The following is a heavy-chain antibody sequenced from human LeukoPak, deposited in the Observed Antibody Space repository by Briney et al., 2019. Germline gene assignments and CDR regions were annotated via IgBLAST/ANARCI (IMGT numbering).Heavy chain of an antibody. CDR3: ARDNGYCSGGSCYWNWFDP. CDR2: IIPILGIA. J-gene: IGHJ5*02. Sequence: ASVKVSCKASVGTFSSYTISWVRQAPGQGLEWMGRIIPILGIANYAQKFQGRVTITADKSTSTAYMELSSLRSEDTAVYYCARDNGYCSGGSCYWNWFDPWGQGTLVTVSS. D-gene: IGHD2-15*01. V-gene: IGHV1-69*04. CDR1: VGTFSSYT.